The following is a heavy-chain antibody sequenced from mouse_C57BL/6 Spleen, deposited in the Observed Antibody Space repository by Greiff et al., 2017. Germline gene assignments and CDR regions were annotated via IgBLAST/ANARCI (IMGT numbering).Heavy chain of an antibody. J-gene: IGHJ2*01. CDR2: INPNNGGT. V-gene: IGHV1-26*01. CDR1: GYTFTDYY. CDR3: ASITTVVAKDY. Sequence: VQLQQSGPELVKPGASVKISCKASGYTFTDYYMNWVKQSHGKSLEWIGDINPNNGGTSYNQKFKGKATLTVDKSSSTAYMELRSLTSADAAVYYCASITTVVAKDYWGQGTTLTVSS. D-gene: IGHD1-1*01.